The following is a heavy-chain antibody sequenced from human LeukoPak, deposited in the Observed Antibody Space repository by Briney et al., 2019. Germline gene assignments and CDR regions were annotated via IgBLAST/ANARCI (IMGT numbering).Heavy chain of an antibody. D-gene: IGHD1-1*01. J-gene: IGHJ4*02. CDR1: GFTFSSYA. CDR2: IYSGGST. V-gene: IGHV3-53*01. Sequence: GGSLRLSCAASGFTFSSYAMTWVRQAPGKGLEWVSVIYSGGSTDYADSVKGRFTISRDNLKNTLYLQMNSLRAEDTAVYYCARGPAGYNWGQGTLVTFSS. CDR3: ARGPAGYN.